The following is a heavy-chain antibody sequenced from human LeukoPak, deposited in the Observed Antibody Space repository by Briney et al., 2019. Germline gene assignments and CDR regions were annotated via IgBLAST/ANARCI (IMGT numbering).Heavy chain of an antibody. CDR3: AGVSDYYDSSGQFDY. D-gene: IGHD3-22*01. V-gene: IGHV4-34*01. J-gene: IGHJ4*02. CDR1: GGSFSGYY. Sequence: PSETLSLTCAVYGGSFSGYYWSWIRQPPGKGLEWIGEINHSGSTNYNPSLKSRVTISVDTSKNQLSLKLSSVTAADTAVYYCAGVSDYYDSSGQFDYWGQGTLVTVS. CDR2: INHSGST.